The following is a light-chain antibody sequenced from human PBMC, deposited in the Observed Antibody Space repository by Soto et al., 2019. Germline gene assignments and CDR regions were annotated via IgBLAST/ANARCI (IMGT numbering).Light chain of an antibody. V-gene: IGLV2-23*03. CDR1: SSDVGGYNL. Sequence: QSALTQPASVSGSPGQSITMSCTGTSSDVGGYNLVSWYQQHPGKAPKLMIYEGSKRPSGVSNRFSGSKSGNTASLTISGLQAEDEADYYCSSYAGSSTFVVFGGGTKLTVL. J-gene: IGLJ2*01. CDR3: SSYAGSSTFVV. CDR2: EGS.